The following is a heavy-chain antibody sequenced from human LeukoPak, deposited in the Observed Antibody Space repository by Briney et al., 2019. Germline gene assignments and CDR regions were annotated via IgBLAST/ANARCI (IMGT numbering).Heavy chain of an antibody. Sequence: SETLSLTCTVSGGSISSYYWSWIRQPPGKRLEWIGYIYYSGSTNYNPSLKSRVTISVDTSKNQFSLKLSSVTAADTAVYYCARQRMTYYYDSSGYYTFDYWGQGTLVTVSS. CDR2: IYYSGST. J-gene: IGHJ4*02. CDR1: GGSISSYY. V-gene: IGHV4-59*08. D-gene: IGHD3-22*01. CDR3: ARQRMTYYYDSSGYYTFDY.